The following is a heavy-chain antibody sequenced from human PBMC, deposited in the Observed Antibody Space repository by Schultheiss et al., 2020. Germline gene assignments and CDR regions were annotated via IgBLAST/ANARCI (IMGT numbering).Heavy chain of an antibody. Sequence: GGSLRLSCAASGFAFSNFAMSWVRQAPGKGLEWVSAIGGSGGSTYYADSVKGRFTISRDNSKNTLYLQMNSLRAEDTAVYYCAKDKRLGDLSLGWGLIHSWGQGTLVTVSS. D-gene: IGHD3-16*01. CDR1: GFAFSNFA. CDR3: AKDKRLGDLSLGWGLIHS. J-gene: IGHJ5*02. CDR2: IGGSGGST. V-gene: IGHV3-23*01.